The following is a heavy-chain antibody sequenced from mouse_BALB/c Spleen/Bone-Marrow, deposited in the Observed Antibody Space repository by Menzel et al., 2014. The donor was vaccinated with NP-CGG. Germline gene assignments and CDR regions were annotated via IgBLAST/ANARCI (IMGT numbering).Heavy chain of an antibody. V-gene: IGHV5-9-2*01. CDR2: ISGGGSYT. CDR1: GFTFNSYG. CDR3: ARHAYYDQTEVSFVY. J-gene: IGHJ3*01. Sequence: EVQRVESGGGLVKSGGSLKLSCAASGFTFNSYGMSWVRQTPEKRLEWVATISGGGSYTFYPDSVKGRFTISRDNAKNNLYPQLSSLRSEDTALYYCARHAYYDQTEVSFVYWGQGTLVTVSA. D-gene: IGHD2-4*01.